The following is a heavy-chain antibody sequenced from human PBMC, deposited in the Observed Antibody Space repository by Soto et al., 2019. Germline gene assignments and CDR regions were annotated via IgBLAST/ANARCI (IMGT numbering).Heavy chain of an antibody. D-gene: IGHD3-22*01. Sequence: VRQAPGKGLEWVAVISYDGSNKYYADSVKGRFTISRDNSKNTLYLQMNSLRAEDTAVYYCARGAGTYYYDSSGFESFDYWGQGTLVTVSS. CDR2: ISYDGSNK. CDR3: ARGAGTYYYDSSGFESFDY. V-gene: IGHV3-30-3*01. J-gene: IGHJ4*02.